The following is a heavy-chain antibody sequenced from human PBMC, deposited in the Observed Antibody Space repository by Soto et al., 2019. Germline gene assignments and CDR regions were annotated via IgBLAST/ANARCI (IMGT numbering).Heavy chain of an antibody. V-gene: IGHV3-23*01. J-gene: IGHJ5*02. Sequence: PGGSLRLSCAASGFTFSSYAMSWVRQAPGKGLEWVSAISGSGGSTYYADSVKGRFTISRDNSKNTLYLQMNSLRAEDTAVYYCAKGNYYDSSGHNNWFDPWGQGTLVTVSS. D-gene: IGHD3-22*01. CDR2: ISGSGGST. CDR3: AKGNYYDSSGHNNWFDP. CDR1: GFTFSSYA.